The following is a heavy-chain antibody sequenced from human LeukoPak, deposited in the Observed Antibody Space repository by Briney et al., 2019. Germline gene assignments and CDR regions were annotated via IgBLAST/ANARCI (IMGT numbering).Heavy chain of an antibody. J-gene: IGHJ5*02. V-gene: IGHV4-39*01. D-gene: IGHD1-26*01. CDR3: ARLVGAKYNWFDP. Sequence: SETLSLTCTVSGGSISSSSYYWGWIRQPPGKGLEWFGSIYYSGSTYYNPSLKSRVTISVDTSKNQFSLKLSSVTAADTAVYYCARLVGAKYNWFDPWGQGTLVTVSS. CDR1: GGSISSSSYY. CDR2: IYYSGST.